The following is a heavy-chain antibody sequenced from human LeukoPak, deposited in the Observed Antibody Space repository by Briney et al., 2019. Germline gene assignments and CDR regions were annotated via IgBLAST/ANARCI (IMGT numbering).Heavy chain of an antibody. V-gene: IGHV1-2*02. CDR3: AGAASGWRPNWFDP. Sequence: GASVKVSCKASGYTFTGYYMHWVRQAPGQGLEWMGWINPNSGGTNYAQKFQGRVTMTRDTSISTAYMELSRLRSDDTAVYYCAGAASGWRPNWFDPWGRGTLVTVSS. CDR2: INPNSGGT. CDR1: GYTFTGYY. D-gene: IGHD3-10*01. J-gene: IGHJ5*02.